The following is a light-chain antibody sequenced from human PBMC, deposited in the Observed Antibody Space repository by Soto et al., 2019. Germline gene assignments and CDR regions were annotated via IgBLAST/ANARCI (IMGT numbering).Light chain of an antibody. CDR1: QSVSSSY. CDR2: GAS. Sequence: ILLTQSPCTLSLSPGERATLSCRASQSVSSSYLAWYQQKPGQAPRLLIYGASNRATGIPDRFSGSGSGTDFTLTISRMEPEDFAVYYCQQYGSSGTFGQGTKVDIK. CDR3: QQYGSSGT. V-gene: IGKV3-20*01. J-gene: IGKJ1*01.